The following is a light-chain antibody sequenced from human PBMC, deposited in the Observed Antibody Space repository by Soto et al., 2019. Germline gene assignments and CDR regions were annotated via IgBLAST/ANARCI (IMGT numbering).Light chain of an antibody. J-gene: IGKJ3*01. CDR2: RAS. CDR3: HQLGSSPLDT. Sequence: EIVLTQSPGTLSLSPGERATLSCRASQTISSSFLAWYQQKPGQAPRLLIYRASRRAPGIPDRFSGSGSWPDFTLTISRLEPEDFAVYYCHQLGSSPLDTFGPGTKVEIK. CDR1: QTISSSF. V-gene: IGKV3-20*01.